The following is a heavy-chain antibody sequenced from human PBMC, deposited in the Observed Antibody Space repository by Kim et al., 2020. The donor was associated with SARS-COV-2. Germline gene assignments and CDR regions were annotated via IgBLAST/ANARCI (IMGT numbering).Heavy chain of an antibody. J-gene: IGHJ6*03. CDR3: ARASHPSPYGSGRHGPYYYYYYMDV. CDR1: GGSISSYY. D-gene: IGHD3-10*01. Sequence: SETLSLTCTVSGGSISSYYWSWIRQPPGKGLEWIGYIYYSGSTNYNPSLKSLVTISVDTSKNQFSLKLSSVTAADTAVYYCARASHPSPYGSGRHGPYYYYYYMDVCGKGTTVTVSS. CDR2: IYYSGST. V-gene: IGHV4-59*01.